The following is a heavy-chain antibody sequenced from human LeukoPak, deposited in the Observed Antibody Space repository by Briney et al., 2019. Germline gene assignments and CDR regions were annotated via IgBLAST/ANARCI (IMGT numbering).Heavy chain of an antibody. J-gene: IGHJ6*03. D-gene: IGHD2-8*01. CDR1: GYTFTSYD. CDR3: ARARAHDCTNGVCPDIYYYYYYMDV. Sequence: ASVKVSCKASGYTFTSYDINWVRQATGQGLEWMGWMNPNSGNTGYAQKFQGRVTMTRNTSISTAYMELRSLRSEDTAVYYCARARAHDCTNGVCPDIYYYYYYMDVWGKGTTVTVSS. CDR2: MNPNSGNT. V-gene: IGHV1-8*01.